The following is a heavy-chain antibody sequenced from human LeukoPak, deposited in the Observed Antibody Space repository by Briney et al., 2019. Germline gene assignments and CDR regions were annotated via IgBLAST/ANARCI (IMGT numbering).Heavy chain of an antibody. D-gene: IGHD3-22*01. J-gene: IGHJ3*02. CDR1: GFTFSSYA. Sequence: PEGSLRLSCAASGFTFSSYAMSWVRQAPGKGLEWVSAISGSGGSTYYADSVKGRFTISRDNSKNTLYLQMNSLRAEDTAVYYCAKDFLYYDSPQAFDIWGQGTMVTVSS. V-gene: IGHV3-23*01. CDR2: ISGSGGST. CDR3: AKDFLYYDSPQAFDI.